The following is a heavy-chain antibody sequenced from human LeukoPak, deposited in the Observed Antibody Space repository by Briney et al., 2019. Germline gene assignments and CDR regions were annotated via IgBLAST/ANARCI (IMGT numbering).Heavy chain of an antibody. Sequence: PGRSLRLSCAASGFTFDDYAMHWVRQAPGEGLEWVSGISWNSGSIGYADSVKGRFTISRDNAKNSLYLQMNSLRAEDTALYYCAKEALHYDFWSGYPNWFDPWGQGTLVTVSS. D-gene: IGHD3-3*01. V-gene: IGHV3-9*01. CDR1: GFTFDDYA. J-gene: IGHJ5*02. CDR3: AKEALHYDFWSGYPNWFDP. CDR2: ISWNSGSI.